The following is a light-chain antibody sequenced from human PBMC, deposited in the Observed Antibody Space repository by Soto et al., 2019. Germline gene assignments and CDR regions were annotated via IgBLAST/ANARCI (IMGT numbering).Light chain of an antibody. CDR1: RSNLGSNT. Sequence: QSVLTQPPSASGTPGQRVSISCSGSRSNLGSNTVNWYQQLPGTAPKLLIYSDNERPSGVPDRFSGSRSGTSASLAISGLQSEDEADYYCAARDDSLNGYVFGTETQLTVL. J-gene: IGLJ1*01. V-gene: IGLV1-44*01. CDR3: AARDDSLNGYV. CDR2: SDN.